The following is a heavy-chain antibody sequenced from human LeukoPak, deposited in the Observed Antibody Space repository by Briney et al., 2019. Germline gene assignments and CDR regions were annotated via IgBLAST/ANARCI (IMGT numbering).Heavy chain of an antibody. D-gene: IGHD5-12*01. CDR3: ARGHRTGGNEWLRLGTY. Sequence: ASVKVSCKASGYTFTSYAMNWVRQAPGQGLEWMGWINTNTGNPTYAQGFTGRFVFSLDTSVSTAYLQISSLKAEDTAVYYCARGHRTGGNEWLRLGTYWGQGTLVTVSS. V-gene: IGHV7-4-1*02. CDR1: GYTFTSYA. CDR2: INTNTGNP. J-gene: IGHJ4*02.